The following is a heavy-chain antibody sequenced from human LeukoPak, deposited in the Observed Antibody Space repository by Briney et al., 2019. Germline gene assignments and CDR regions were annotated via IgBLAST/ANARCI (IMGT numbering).Heavy chain of an antibody. CDR2: INPNSGGT. J-gene: IGHJ4*02. D-gene: IGHD3-16*01. Sequence: GASVKVSCKASGYTFTGYHMHWVRQAPGQGLEWMGRINPNSGGTNYAQKFQGRVTMTRDTSISTAYMELSRLRSDDTAVYYCARIWGAYTRILDDYWGQGTLVTVSS. CDR1: GYTFTGYH. V-gene: IGHV1-2*06. CDR3: ARIWGAYTRILDDY.